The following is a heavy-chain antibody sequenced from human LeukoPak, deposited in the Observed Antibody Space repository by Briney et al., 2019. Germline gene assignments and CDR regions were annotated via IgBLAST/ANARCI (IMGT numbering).Heavy chain of an antibody. D-gene: IGHD3-22*01. CDR2: IIPIFGTA. CDR3: AVDSSGYDKVLYYYYMDV. Sequence: ASVKVSCKASGGTFSSYAISWVRQAPGQGLEWMGGIIPIFGTANYVQKFQGRVTITADESTSTAYMGLSSLRSEDTAVYYCAVDSSGYDKVLYYYYMDVWGKGTTVTVSS. J-gene: IGHJ6*03. CDR1: GGTFSSYA. V-gene: IGHV1-69*13.